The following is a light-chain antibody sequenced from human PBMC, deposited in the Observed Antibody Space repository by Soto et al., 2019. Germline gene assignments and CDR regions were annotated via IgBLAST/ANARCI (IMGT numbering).Light chain of an antibody. CDR1: SSNIGSNT. CDR2: SNN. V-gene: IGLV1-44*01. Sequence: QSVRTQPPSASGTPGQRVTGSCSGSSSNIGSNTVNWYQQLPGTAPKLLIYSNNQRPSGVPDRFSGSKSGTSASLAISGLQSEDEADYYCAAWDDSLNGWVFGGATKLTVL. J-gene: IGLJ3*02. CDR3: AAWDDSLNGWV.